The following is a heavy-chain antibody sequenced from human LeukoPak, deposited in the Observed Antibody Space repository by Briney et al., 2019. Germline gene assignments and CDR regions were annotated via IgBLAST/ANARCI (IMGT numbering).Heavy chain of an antibody. V-gene: IGHV4-61*08. CDR2: IYYSGST. CDR3: ARGWGNGDFYLFDY. J-gene: IGHJ4*02. CDR1: SGSISSGDYY. Sequence: PSETLSLTCTVSSGSISSGDYYWSWIRQPPGKALEWVGYIYYSGSTNYNPSLKSRVTISVDTSKNQFSLKLSSVTAADTAVYYCARGWGNGDFYLFDYWGQGTLVTVSS. D-gene: IGHD4-17*01.